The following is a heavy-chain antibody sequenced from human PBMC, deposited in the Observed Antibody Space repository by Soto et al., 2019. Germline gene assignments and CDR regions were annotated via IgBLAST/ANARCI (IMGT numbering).Heavy chain of an antibody. D-gene: IGHD1-26*01. J-gene: IGHJ4*02. CDR3: ARHNSGSSYNLDY. V-gene: IGHV4-39*01. CDR2: IYYSGST. Sequence: SETLSLTCTVSGGSISSSSYYWGWIRQPPGKGLEWIGSIYYSGSTYYNPSLKSRVTISVDTSKNQFSLKLSSVTAADTAVYYCARHNSGSSYNLDYWGQGTLVTVSS. CDR1: GGSISSSSYY.